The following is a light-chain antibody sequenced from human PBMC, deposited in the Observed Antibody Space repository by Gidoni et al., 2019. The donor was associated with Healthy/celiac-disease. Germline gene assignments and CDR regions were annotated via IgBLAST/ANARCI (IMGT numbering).Light chain of an antibody. CDR1: QGISNY. V-gene: IGKV1-33*01. CDR3: QQYDNLPYT. J-gene: IGKJ2*01. Sequence: DIQMTQSPSPLSASVGDRVTITCQASQGISNYLKWYQQKPGKAPKRLIYDASNLETGVPSRFSGSGSGTDFTFTISSLQPEDIATYYWQQYDNLPYTFXXXTKLEIK. CDR2: DAS.